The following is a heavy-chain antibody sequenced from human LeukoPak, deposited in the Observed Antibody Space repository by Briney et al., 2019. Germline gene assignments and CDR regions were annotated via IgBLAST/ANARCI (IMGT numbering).Heavy chain of an antibody. V-gene: IGHV1-3*01. CDR3: ARGDSSGWYGYYYGMDV. Sequence: ASVKVSCKASGYTFTSYAMHWVRQAPGQRLEWMGWINAGNGNTKYSQKFQGRVTITRDTSASTAYMELSSLRSEDTAVYYCARGDSSGWYGYYYGMDVWGQGTTVTVSS. CDR2: INAGNGNT. D-gene: IGHD6-19*01. CDR1: GYTFTSYA. J-gene: IGHJ6*02.